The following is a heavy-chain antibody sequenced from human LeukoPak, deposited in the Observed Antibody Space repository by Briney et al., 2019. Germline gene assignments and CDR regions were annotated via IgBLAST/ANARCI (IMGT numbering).Heavy chain of an antibody. D-gene: IGHD6-13*01. Sequence: SETLSLTCTVSGGSISSYYWSWIRQPPGKGLGWIGYIYYSGTTNQNPSLKSRVTISVDTSKNQFSLKLSSVTAADTAVYYCARGVYIAAAQYGYWGQGTLVTVSS. CDR1: GGSISSYY. V-gene: IGHV4-59*01. CDR2: IYYSGTT. J-gene: IGHJ4*02. CDR3: ARGVYIAAAQYGY.